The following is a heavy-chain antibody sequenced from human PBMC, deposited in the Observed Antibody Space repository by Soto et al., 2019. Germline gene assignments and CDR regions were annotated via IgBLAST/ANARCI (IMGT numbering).Heavy chain of an antibody. V-gene: IGHV3-23*01. J-gene: IGHJ6*02. CDR1: GFTFRNYA. Sequence: SGGSLRLSCAASGFTFRNYAMTWVRQAPGKGLEWVSAITGNGGSTYYADPAKGRFTISRDNSRNTLYLQMNSLRAEDTAVYYCAKDQFSSGWYNDYYYGLDVWGQGTTVTVSS. CDR3: AKDQFSSGWYNDYYYGLDV. D-gene: IGHD6-19*01. CDR2: ITGNGGST.